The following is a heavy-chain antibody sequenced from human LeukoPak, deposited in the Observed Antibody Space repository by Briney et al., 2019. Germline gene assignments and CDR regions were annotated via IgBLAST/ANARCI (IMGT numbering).Heavy chain of an antibody. CDR1: GFTFSYAW. CDR2: ISGTGSGM. Sequence: PGGSLRLSCVASGFTFSYAWMNWVRQAPGQGLEWVSYISGTGSGMYYADSVKGRFTISRDNAKNSLYLQMNSLRAEDTAIYYCARAAWYSSSWAFDFWGQGTLVTVSS. J-gene: IGHJ4*02. D-gene: IGHD6-13*01. V-gene: IGHV3-48*04. CDR3: ARAAWYSSSWAFDF.